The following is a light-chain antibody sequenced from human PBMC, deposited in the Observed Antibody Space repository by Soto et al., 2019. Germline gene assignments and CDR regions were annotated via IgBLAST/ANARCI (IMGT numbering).Light chain of an antibody. Sequence: DIVMTQSPDSLAVSLGERATINCKSSQSVLYSSNNKNYLAWYRQKPGQPPKLIIYWASIRESGVPDRISGSGSGTDFALPISSLQAEDVAVYYCQQYYSTPPYTFGQGTKLEIK. CDR1: QSVLYSSNNKNY. CDR3: QQYYSTPPYT. J-gene: IGKJ2*01. CDR2: WAS. V-gene: IGKV4-1*01.